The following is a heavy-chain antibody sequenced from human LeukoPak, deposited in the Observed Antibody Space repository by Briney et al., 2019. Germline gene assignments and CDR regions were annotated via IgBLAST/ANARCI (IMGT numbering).Heavy chain of an antibody. CDR3: ATSRTFDY. V-gene: IGHV3-74*01. Sequence: GGSLILSCAASGFTFSSYWMHWVRQVPGKGLVWVSHINSDGSSTSYADSVKGRFTISRDNAKNTLYLQMNSLRAEDTAVYYCATSRTFDYWGQGTLVTVSS. CDR1: GFTFSSYW. CDR2: INSDGSST. J-gene: IGHJ4*02. D-gene: IGHD2-2*01.